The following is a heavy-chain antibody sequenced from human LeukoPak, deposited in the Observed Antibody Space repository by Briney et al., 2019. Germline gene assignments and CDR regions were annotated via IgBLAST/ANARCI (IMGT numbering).Heavy chain of an antibody. CDR1: GGTFSSYG. CDR3: AKDIGSYYDY. CDR2: IIPIFGTA. Sequence: GASVKVSCKASGGTFSSYGITWVRQAPGQGLEWMGGIIPIFGTANYAQKFQGRVTITADESTSTAYMELSSLRSEDTAVYYCAKDIGSYYDYWGQGILVTVSS. D-gene: IGHD3-10*01. V-gene: IGHV1-69*13. J-gene: IGHJ4*02.